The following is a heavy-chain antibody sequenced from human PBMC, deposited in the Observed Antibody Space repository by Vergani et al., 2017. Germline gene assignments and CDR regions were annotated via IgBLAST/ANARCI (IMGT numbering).Heavy chain of an antibody. D-gene: IGHD6-13*01. CDR1: LFPFSAFF. CDR3: ARDLKAARRNWFDP. CDR2: ISSSGSTI. V-gene: IGHV3-11*01. J-gene: IGHJ5*02. Sequence: QVQLVESGGGLVKPAGSLRLSCSPSLFPFSAFFIRWIRLAPGPGLEWVSYISSSGSTIYYADSVKGRFTISRDNAKNSLYLQMNSLRAEDTALYYCARDLKAARRNWFDPWGQGTLVTVSS.